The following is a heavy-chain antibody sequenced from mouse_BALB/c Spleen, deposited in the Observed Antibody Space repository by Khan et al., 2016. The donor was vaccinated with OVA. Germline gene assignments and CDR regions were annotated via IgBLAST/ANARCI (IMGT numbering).Heavy chain of an antibody. J-gene: IGHJ4*01. CDR1: GYTFTTAG. V-gene: IGHV9-4*02. Sequence: QFQLVQSGPELKKPGETVRISCKASGYTFTTAGIQWVQKMPGKGLKWIGWINTHSGVPKYAEDFKGRFAFSLAISVNTAYIQITNRKKEETAKYFCARGGAAYDRNDGGAMEDGGQGTSGTVSS. D-gene: IGHD2-14*01. CDR2: INTHSGVP. CDR3: ARGGAAYDRNDGGAMED.